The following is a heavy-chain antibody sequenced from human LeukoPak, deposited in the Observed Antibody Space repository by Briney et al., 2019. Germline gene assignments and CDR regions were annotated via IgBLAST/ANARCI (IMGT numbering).Heavy chain of an antibody. CDR2: ITGNSDNT. J-gene: IGHJ4*02. Sequence: GGSLTLSCAASGFTFSTYAMNWVRQAPGKGLEWITSITGNSDNTYYANSVKGRFTISRDNSKNTLYLQMSSLRAAETAVYYCAKEKNKYGFNGLDYWGQGTLVTVSP. CDR3: AKEKNKYGFNGLDY. D-gene: IGHD3-10*01. V-gene: IGHV3-23*01. CDR1: GFTFSTYA.